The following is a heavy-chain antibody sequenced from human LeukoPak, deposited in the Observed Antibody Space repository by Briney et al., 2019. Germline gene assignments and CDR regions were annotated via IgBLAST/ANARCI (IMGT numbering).Heavy chain of an antibody. CDR2: ISAYNGNT. CDR3: ARDEASVNGYYDSSGYSFDY. V-gene: IGHV1-18*01. J-gene: IGHJ4*02. Sequence: ASVKVSCKASGYTFTSYGISWVRQAPGQGLEWMGWISAYNGNTNYAQKLQGRVTMTRDTSTSTVYMELSSLRSEDTAVYYCARDEASVNGYYDSSGYSFDYWGQGTLVTVSS. CDR1: GYTFTSYG. D-gene: IGHD3-22*01.